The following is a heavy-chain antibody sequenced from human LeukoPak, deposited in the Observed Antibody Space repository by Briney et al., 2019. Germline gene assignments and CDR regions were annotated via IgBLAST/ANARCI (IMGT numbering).Heavy chain of an antibody. CDR3: ARDNGSGSTPGYGLDV. V-gene: IGHV4-59*01. CDR2: IYYSGST. CDR1: GGSISSYY. D-gene: IGHD3-10*01. J-gene: IGHJ6*02. Sequence: SETLSLTCTVSGGSISSYYWSWIRQPPGKGLEWIGYIYYSGSTNHNPSLKSRVTISVDTSKNQFSLKLSSVTAADTAVYYCARDNGSGSTPGYGLDVWGQGTTVTVSS.